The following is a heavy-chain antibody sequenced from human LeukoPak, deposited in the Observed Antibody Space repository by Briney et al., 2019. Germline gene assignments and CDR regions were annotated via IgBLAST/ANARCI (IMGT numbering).Heavy chain of an antibody. CDR2: INTAGSST. Sequence: GGPLRLSCAASGFTFSRYWMLELRQAPGKALVCVSRINTAGSSTTCEVSVKGRFTISRDNGVNTLFLKMDSMRAEDTTVYYCARAVAHYYHSSPDGASFDYWGQGTLVTVSS. J-gene: IGHJ4*02. D-gene: IGHD3-22*01. CDR1: GFTFSRYW. CDR3: ARAVAHYYHSSPDGASFDY. V-gene: IGHV3-74*01.